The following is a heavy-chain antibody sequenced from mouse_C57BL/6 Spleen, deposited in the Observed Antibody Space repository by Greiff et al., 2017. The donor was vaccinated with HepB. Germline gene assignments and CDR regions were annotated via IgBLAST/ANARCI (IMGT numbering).Heavy chain of an antibody. CDR2: INPNNGGT. J-gene: IGHJ3*01. D-gene: IGHD1-1*01. CDR3: ARTGYGSSPWFAY. CDR1: GYTFTDYY. Sequence: SGYTFTDYYMHWVKQSHGKSLEWIGDINPNNGGTSYNQKFKGKATLTVDKSSSTAYMELRSLTSEDSAVYYCARTGYGSSPWFAYWGQGTLVTVSA. V-gene: IGHV1-26*01.